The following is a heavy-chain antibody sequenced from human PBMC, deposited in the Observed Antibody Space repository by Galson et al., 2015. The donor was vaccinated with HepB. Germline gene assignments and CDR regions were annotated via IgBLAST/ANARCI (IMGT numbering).Heavy chain of an antibody. D-gene: IGHD6-19*01. CDR1: GGSISSSSSY. Sequence: LSLTCTVSGGSISSSSSYWAWIRQSQGKGLEWIGSIYSSGRTLYKSSLRSRVTISVDTSKNQFSLRLSSVTAADTAVYYCARHPYSSGWPYWYFDLWGRGTLVTVSS. CDR3: ARHPYSSGWPYWYFDL. V-gene: IGHV4-39*01. J-gene: IGHJ2*01. CDR2: IYSSGRT.